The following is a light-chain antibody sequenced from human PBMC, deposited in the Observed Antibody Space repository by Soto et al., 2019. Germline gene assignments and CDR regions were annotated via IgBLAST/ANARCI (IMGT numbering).Light chain of an antibody. J-gene: IGKJ1*01. CDR3: QQYNDWPLT. V-gene: IGKV3-15*01. Sequence: EIVLTQSPGTLSLSPGERATLSCRASQSVSSSYLAWYQQKPGQAPRLLIYRTSNRATDIPARFSGSGSGTEFTLTISSLQSEDFALYYCQQYNDWPLTFGQGTKVDIK. CDR1: QSVSSSY. CDR2: RTS.